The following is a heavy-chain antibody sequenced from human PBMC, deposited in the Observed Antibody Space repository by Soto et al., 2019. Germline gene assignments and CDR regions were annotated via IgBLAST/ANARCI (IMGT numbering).Heavy chain of an antibody. CDR1: GFSISSYY. Sequence: PSETLPLTCTVSGFSISSYYWTWIRQPPGKGLEWIGFMYNSGSTHYNPSLKSRVTISLDTSKNQFSLNLRSVTAADTAVYYCASMGYHYGSGSYLLDYWGQGTLVTVSS. V-gene: IGHV4-59*08. D-gene: IGHD3-10*01. J-gene: IGHJ4*02. CDR3: ASMGYHYGSGSYLLDY. CDR2: MYNSGST.